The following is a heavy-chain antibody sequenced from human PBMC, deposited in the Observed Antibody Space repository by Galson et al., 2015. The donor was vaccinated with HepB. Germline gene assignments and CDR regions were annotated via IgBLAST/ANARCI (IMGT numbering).Heavy chain of an antibody. J-gene: IGHJ3*01. CDR1: GDTLTSYS. CDR3: ARWGMDAFDV. Sequence: SVKVSCKASGDTLTSYSIGWLRQAPGQGLEWMGRIIAVLDLPEYAQKFQGRVTITADRSTSTAYMEFSSLRSDDTAVYFCARWGMDAFDVWGQGTKVTVSS. D-gene: IGHD7-27*01. V-gene: IGHV1-69*02. CDR2: IIAVLDLP.